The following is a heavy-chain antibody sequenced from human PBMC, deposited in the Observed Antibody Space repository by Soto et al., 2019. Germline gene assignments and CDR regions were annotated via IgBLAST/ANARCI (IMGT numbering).Heavy chain of an antibody. V-gene: IGHV1-3*04. Sequence: GASVKVSFKASGYTFNTYAMHWVRQAPGQRLEWMGWINTGSGNRKYSQNFQGGVTISGDTSASTAFMELSSLRSEDTAVYYCTRAEGGRSWFGGWIYWGQGTLVTVSS. J-gene: IGHJ4*02. CDR3: TRAEGGRSWFGGWIY. CDR2: INTGSGNR. CDR1: GYTFNTYA. D-gene: IGHD3-10*01.